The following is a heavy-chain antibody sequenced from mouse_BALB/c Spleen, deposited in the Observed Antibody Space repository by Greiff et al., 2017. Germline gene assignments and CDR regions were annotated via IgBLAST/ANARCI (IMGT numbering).Heavy chain of an antibody. CDR1: GYSFTGYT. V-gene: IGHV1-18*01. D-gene: IGHD1-1*01. CDR3: ARNYYGSSPAWFAY. Sequence: EVKLQESGPELVKPGASMKISCKASGYSFTGYTMNWVKQSHGKNLEWIGLINPYNGGTSYNQKFKGKATLTVGKSSSTAYMELLSLTSEDSAVYYCARNYYGSSPAWFAYWGQGTLVTVSA. J-gene: IGHJ3*01. CDR2: INPYNGGT.